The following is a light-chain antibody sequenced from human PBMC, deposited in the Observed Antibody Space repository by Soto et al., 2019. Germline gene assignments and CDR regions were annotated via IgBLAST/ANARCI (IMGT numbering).Light chain of an antibody. CDR1: SSDIGGYNY. CDR3: SSYAGSNWWV. Sequence: QSVLTQPPSASGSPGQSVTISCTGTSSDIGGYNYVSWYQQHPGKAPKLMIYEVSKRPSGVPDRFSGSKSGNTASLTVSGLQAEDEDDYYCSSYAGSNWWVFGTGTKVTVL. J-gene: IGLJ1*01. CDR2: EVS. V-gene: IGLV2-8*01.